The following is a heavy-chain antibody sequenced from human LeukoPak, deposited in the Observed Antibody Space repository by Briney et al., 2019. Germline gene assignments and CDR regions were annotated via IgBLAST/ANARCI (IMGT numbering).Heavy chain of an antibody. D-gene: IGHD3-3*01. V-gene: IGHV1-18*01. CDR1: GGTFSSYA. CDR3: ARVHDFWSGYYTEFDY. J-gene: IGHJ4*02. CDR2: ISAYNGNT. Sequence: ASVKVSCKASGGTFSSYAISWVRQAPGQGLEWMGWISAYNGNTNYAQKLQGRVTMTTDTSTSTAYMELRSLRSDDTAVYYCARVHDFWSGYYTEFDYWGQGTLVTVSS.